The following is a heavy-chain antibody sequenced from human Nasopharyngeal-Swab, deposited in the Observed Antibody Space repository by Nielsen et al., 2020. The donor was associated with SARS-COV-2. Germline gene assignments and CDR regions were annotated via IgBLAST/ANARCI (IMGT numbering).Heavy chain of an antibody. CDR2: INAGNGNT. J-gene: IGHJ4*02. CDR3: ARGAAELDY. Sequence: ASVKVSCKASGYIFTDYPIHWVRQAPGQRLEWMGWINAGNGNTKYSQDFQGRVTITRDTSASTADMQLSSLRSEDTAVYYCARGAAELDYWGQGTLVTVSS. CDR1: GYIFTDYP. D-gene: IGHD6-13*01. V-gene: IGHV1-3*01.